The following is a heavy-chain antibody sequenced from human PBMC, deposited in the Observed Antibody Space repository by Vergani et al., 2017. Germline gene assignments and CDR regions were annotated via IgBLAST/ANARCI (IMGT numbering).Heavy chain of an antibody. CDR1: GFTFSNYW. Sequence: EVQLVESGGGLVQPGGSLRLSCTASGFTFSNYWMQWVRQAPGKGLMWVSRINSDGDSTSYADSVKGRFTISRDNAKNTLYLQMDSLRAEDTAVYYCARYGWELLDYFYYMDVWVKGTTVTVSS. J-gene: IGHJ6*03. CDR3: ARYGWELLDYFYYMDV. V-gene: IGHV3-74*01. D-gene: IGHD1-26*01. CDR2: INSDGDST.